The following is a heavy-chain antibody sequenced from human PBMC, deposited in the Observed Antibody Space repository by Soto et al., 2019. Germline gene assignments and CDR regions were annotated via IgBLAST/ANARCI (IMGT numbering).Heavy chain of an antibody. CDR1: GFTFSNYW. D-gene: IGHD3-3*01. CDR3: ARDKVLLFVVVIMSGAFDI. Sequence: GGSLRLSCAASGFTFSNYWISWVRQAPGKGLEWVANIKQDGSEKYYVDSVKGRFTISRDNAKNSLYLQMNSLRAEDTAVYYCARDKVLLFVVVIMSGAFDIWSQGT. CDR2: IKQDGSEK. J-gene: IGHJ3*02. V-gene: IGHV3-7*01.